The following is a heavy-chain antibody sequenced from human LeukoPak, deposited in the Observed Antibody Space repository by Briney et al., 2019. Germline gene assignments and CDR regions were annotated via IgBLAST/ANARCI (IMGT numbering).Heavy chain of an antibody. Sequence: SVKVSCKASGGTFSSYAISWVRQATGQGLEWMGGIIPIFGTANYAQKFQGRVTITADKSTSTAYMELSSLRSEDTAVYYCARADIVVVPAAIVISWFDPWGQGTLVTVSS. D-gene: IGHD2-2*01. CDR2: IIPIFGTA. CDR1: GGTFSSYA. J-gene: IGHJ5*02. V-gene: IGHV1-69*06. CDR3: ARADIVVVPAAIVISWFDP.